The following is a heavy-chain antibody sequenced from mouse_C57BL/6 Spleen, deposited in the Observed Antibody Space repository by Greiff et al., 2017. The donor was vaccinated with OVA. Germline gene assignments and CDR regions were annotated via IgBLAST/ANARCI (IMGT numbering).Heavy chain of an antibody. Sequence: EVQLVESGGGLVQPKGSLKLSCAASGFSFNTYAMNWVRQAPGKGLEWVARIRSKSNNYATYYADSVKDRFTISRDDSESMLYLQMNNLKTEDTAMYYCVVHYYGSLYAMDYWGQGTSVTVSS. CDR2: IRSKSNNYAT. CDR1: GFSFNTYA. J-gene: IGHJ4*01. CDR3: VVHYYGSLYAMDY. V-gene: IGHV10-1*01. D-gene: IGHD1-1*01.